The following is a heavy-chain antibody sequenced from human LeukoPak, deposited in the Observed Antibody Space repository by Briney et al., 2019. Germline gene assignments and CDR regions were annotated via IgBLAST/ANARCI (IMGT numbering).Heavy chain of an antibody. CDR3: ARDDFWSGPYYYGMDV. V-gene: IGHV3-53*01. D-gene: IGHD3-3*01. Sequence: GGFLRLSCAASGFTVSSNYMSWVRQAPGKGLEWVSVIYSGGSTYYADSVKGRFTISRDNSKNTLYLQMNSLRAEDTAVYYCARDDFWSGPYYYGMDVWGQGTTVTVSS. CDR2: IYSGGST. CDR1: GFTVSSNY. J-gene: IGHJ6*02.